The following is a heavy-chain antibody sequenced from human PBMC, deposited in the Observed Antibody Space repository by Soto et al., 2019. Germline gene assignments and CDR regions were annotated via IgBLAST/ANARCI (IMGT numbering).Heavy chain of an antibody. CDR3: TRHGDDFWSGYFYGTDV. J-gene: IGHJ6*04. CDR2: IRSNANSYAT. Sequence: GGSLRLSCAASGFTFSGSAMHWVRQASGKGLEWVGRIRSNANSYATAYAASVKGRFTISRDDSKNTAYLQMNSLKTEDTAVYYCTRHGDDFWSGYFYGTDVWGKGTTVTISS. D-gene: IGHD3-3*01. CDR1: GFTFSGSA. V-gene: IGHV3-73*01.